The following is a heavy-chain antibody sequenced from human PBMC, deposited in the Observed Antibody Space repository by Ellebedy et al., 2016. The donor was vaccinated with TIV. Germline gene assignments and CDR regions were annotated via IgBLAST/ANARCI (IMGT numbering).Heavy chain of an antibody. V-gene: IGHV1-8*03. CDR1: GYTFTSYY. Sequence: ASVKVSCKASGYTFTSYYMHWVRQATGQGLEWMGWMNPNSGNTGYAQKFQGRVTITRNTSISTAYMELSSLRSEDTAVYYCAREISPSPYERDYYYYGMDVWGQGTTVTVSS. CDR2: MNPNSGNT. D-gene: IGHD5-24*01. CDR3: AREISPSPYERDYYYYGMDV. J-gene: IGHJ6*02.